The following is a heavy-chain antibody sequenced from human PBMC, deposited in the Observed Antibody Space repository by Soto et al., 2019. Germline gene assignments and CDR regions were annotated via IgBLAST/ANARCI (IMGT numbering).Heavy chain of an antibody. CDR2: IRSKAYGGTT. Sequence: GESLKISCTASGLTFGDYAMSWFRQAPGKGLEWVGFIRSKAYGGTTEYAASVKGRFTISRDDSKSIAYLQMNSLKTEDTAVYYCSDYYDSSGPPLYWGQGTLVTVSS. J-gene: IGHJ4*02. V-gene: IGHV3-49*03. D-gene: IGHD3-22*01. CDR3: SDYYDSSGPPLY. CDR1: GLTFGDYA.